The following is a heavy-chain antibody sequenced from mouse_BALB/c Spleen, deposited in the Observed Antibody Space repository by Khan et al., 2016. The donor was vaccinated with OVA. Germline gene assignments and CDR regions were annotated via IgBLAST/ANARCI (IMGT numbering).Heavy chain of an antibody. D-gene: IGHD1-1*01. CDR2: INPSIGYT. V-gene: IGHV1-7*01. J-gene: IGHJ2*01. CDR1: GYTFVNYW. Sequence: VQLQESGAELAKPGASVKMSCKASGYTFVNYWILWVKQRPGQGLEWIGYINPSIGYTENNQNFKDKATLTADKSSSPAYMQLSSLTYEDSAVYYCERRGLRWDFDYWGQGTTRTGSS. CDR3: ERRGLRWDFDY.